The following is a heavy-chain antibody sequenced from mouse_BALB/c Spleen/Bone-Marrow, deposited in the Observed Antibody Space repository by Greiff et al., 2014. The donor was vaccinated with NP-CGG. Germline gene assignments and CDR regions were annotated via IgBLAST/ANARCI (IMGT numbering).Heavy chain of an antibody. CDR1: GYTFTSYW. D-gene: IGHD1-1*01. CDR2: IYPGDGDT. CDR3: ARYYYGSSYEYFDV. J-gene: IGHJ1*01. Sequence: QVQLKESGAELARPGASVKLSCKASGYTFTSYWMQWVKQRPGQGLEWIGAIYPGDGDTRYTQKFKGKATLTADKSSSTAYMQLSSLASEDSAVYYCARYYYGSSYEYFDVWGAGTTATVSS. V-gene: IGHV1-87*01.